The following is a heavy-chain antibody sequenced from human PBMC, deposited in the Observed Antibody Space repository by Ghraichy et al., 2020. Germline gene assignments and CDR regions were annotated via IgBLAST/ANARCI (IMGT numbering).Heavy chain of an antibody. J-gene: IGHJ5*02. V-gene: IGHV1-18*04. CDR1: GYTFTSYG. Sequence: ASVKVSCKASGYTFTSYGISWVRQAPGQGLEWMGWISAYNGNTNYAQKLQGRVTMTTDTSTSTAYMELRSLRSDDTAVYYCARTPSAAGTVFWFDPWGQGTLVTVSS. CDR3: ARTPSAAGTVFWFDP. CDR2: ISAYNGNT. D-gene: IGHD6-13*01.